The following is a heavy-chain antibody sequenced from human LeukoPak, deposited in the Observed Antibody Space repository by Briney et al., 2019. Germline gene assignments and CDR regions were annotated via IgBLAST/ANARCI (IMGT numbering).Heavy chain of an antibody. CDR2: INHSGST. V-gene: IGHV4-34*01. CDR3: ASNYYDFCSGYANWFDP. J-gene: IGHJ5*02. CDR1: GGSFSGYY. Sequence: SETLSLTCAVYGGSFSGYYWSWIRQPPGKGLEWIGEINHSGSTNYNPSLKSRVTISVGTSKNQFSLKLSSVTAADTAVYYCASNYYDFCSGYANWFDPWGQGTLVTVSS. D-gene: IGHD3-3*01.